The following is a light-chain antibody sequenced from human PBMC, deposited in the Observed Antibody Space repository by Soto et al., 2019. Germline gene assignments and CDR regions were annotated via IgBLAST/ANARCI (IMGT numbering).Light chain of an antibody. CDR3: SSFTSSSNYV. CDR1: SSDVGAYDY. V-gene: IGLV2-8*01. J-gene: IGLJ1*01. CDR2: EIN. Sequence: QSALTQPPSASGSPGQSVTISCTGTSSDVGAYDYVSWYQQHPGKAPKLMIYEINKRPSGVPDRFSGSKSGNTASLTVSGLQAEDEADYYCSSFTSSSNYVFGAGTKLTVL.